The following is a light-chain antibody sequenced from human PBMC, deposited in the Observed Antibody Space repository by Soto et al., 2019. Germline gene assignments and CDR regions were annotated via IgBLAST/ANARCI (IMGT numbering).Light chain of an antibody. CDR2: GAS. V-gene: IGKV3-20*01. Sequence: EIVLTQSPGTLSLSPGERATLSCTASQSVSSSYLAWYQQKPGQAPRQLIYGASSRATGIPDRFSGSGSGTDFTLTITRLEPEDFAVYYCQHYRTSFGGGTRVEIK. J-gene: IGKJ4*01. CDR3: QHYRTS. CDR1: QSVSSSY.